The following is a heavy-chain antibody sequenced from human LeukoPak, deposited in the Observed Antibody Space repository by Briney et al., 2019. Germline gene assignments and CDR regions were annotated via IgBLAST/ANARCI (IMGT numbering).Heavy chain of an antibody. CDR2: ISVGGGDT. V-gene: IGHV3-23*01. Sequence: GGSLRLSCAASGLTFSNAWMSWVRQAPGKGLEWVSSISVGGGDTFTADSVKGRFTITRENSKNTLYLQMMGLRVEDTAIYYCAKLNLGEMAYFDSWGQGILVTVSS. J-gene: IGHJ4*02. CDR3: AKLNLGEMAYFDS. D-gene: IGHD2-21*01. CDR1: GLTFSNAW.